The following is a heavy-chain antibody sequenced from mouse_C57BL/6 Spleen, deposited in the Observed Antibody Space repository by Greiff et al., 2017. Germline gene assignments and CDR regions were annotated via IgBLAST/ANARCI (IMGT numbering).Heavy chain of an antibody. CDR3: ARRAQATTVYYAMDY. D-gene: IGHD3-2*02. CDR2: IHPNSGST. J-gene: IGHJ4*01. V-gene: IGHV1-64*01. Sequence: VQLQQPGAELVKPGASVKLSCKASGYTFTSYWMHWVKQRPGQGLEWIGMIHPNSGSTNYNEKFKSKATLTVDKYSRTAYMQLSSLTSDDSAVYYCARRAQATTVYYAMDYWGQGTSVTVSS. CDR1: GYTFTSYW.